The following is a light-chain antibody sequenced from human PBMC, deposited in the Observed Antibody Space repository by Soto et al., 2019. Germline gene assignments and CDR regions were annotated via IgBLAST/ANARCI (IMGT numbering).Light chain of an antibody. CDR1: QGVGDY. V-gene: IGKV3-11*01. CDR2: DSS. CDR3: QHRNNGPRLS. Sequence: EIVLTQSPATLSLSPGATATLSCRASQGVGDYLAWYQQKPGQAPRLLIYDSSNSATGIPARFSGSGSVTDFTLTIRSLEAEDFAVYYCQHRNNGPRLSFGGGTNVEIK. J-gene: IGKJ4*01.